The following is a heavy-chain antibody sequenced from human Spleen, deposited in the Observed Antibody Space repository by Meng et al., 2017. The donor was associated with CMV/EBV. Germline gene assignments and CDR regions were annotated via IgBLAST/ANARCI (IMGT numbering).Heavy chain of an antibody. D-gene: IGHD2-15*01. CDR1: GFTFSSYW. Sequence: GESLKISCAASGFTFSSYWMHWVRQAPGKGLEWVANIKPDGSEKNYVESVKGRFTISRDNSKSTLYLQMNSLRVEDTAVYFCANLYSYNLLWGQGTLVTVSS. J-gene: IGHJ4*02. CDR2: IKPDGSEK. CDR3: ANLYSYNLL. V-gene: IGHV3-7*01.